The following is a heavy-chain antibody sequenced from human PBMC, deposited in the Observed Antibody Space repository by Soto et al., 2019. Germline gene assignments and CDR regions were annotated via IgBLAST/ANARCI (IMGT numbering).Heavy chain of an antibody. J-gene: IGHJ4*02. CDR3: ERDRVAAAGTPIDY. CDR1: GFTFSTYY. CDR2: ISASSSYI. Sequence: EVQLVESGGGLVKPGGSLRLSCATSGFTFSTYYMNWVRQAPGKGLEWVSSISASSSYIYYADSVKGRFTISRDNAQTSLHLQMNNLRAEDTAVYYCERDRVAAAGTPIDYWGQGTLVTVSS. V-gene: IGHV3-21*01. D-gene: IGHD6-13*01.